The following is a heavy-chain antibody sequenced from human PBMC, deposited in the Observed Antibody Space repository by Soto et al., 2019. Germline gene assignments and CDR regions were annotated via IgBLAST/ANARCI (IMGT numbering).Heavy chain of an antibody. CDR2: ISYDGSQK. D-gene: IGHD6-13*01. CDR1: GFTFTTYG. J-gene: IGHJ6*02. V-gene: IGHV3-30*03. Sequence: QVQLVESGGGVVQPGRSLRLSCAASGFTFTTYGMHWVRQAPGKGLEWVAIISYDGSQKYYADSVKGRFTISRDNSKNTLYLQMNSLRAEDTAVYYCAGRGSSWYREIYYYYGMDVWGQGTTVTVSS. CDR3: AGRGSSWYREIYYYYGMDV.